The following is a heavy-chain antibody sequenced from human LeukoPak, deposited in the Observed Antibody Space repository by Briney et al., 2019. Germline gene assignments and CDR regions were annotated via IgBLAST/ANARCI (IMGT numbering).Heavy chain of an antibody. V-gene: IGHV4-61*02. D-gene: IGHD3-22*01. CDR3: ARDNPMIGAFDI. J-gene: IGHJ3*02. CDR1: GDSISSGDYY. CDR2: ISSSGST. Sequence: SETLSLTCTVSGDSISSGDYYWSWIRQPAGRGLEWIGRISSSGSTNYNPSLKSRVTISVDTSKNQFSLKLSSLTAADTAVYYCARDNPMIGAFDIWGQGTMVTVSS.